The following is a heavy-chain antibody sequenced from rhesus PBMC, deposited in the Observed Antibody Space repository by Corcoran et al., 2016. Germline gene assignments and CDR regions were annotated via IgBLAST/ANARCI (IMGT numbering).Heavy chain of an antibody. CDR2: IYGGSGST. CDR3: ARYSDYGNYFDY. J-gene: IGHJ4*01. V-gene: IGHV4-147*01. CDR1: GGSICSNY. D-gene: IGHD4-29*01. Sequence: QVQLQESCPGLVKPSETLSLTCAVSGGSICSNYCSGIRQTPGMGLEWIGYIYGGSGSTCYNPSLKSRVTISTDTSKNQFSLKLSSVTAADTAVYYCARYSDYGNYFDYWGQGVLVTVSS.